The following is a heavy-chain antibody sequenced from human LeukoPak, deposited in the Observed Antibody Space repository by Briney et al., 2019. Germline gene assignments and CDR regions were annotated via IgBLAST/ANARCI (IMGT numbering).Heavy chain of an antibody. D-gene: IGHD1-26*01. CDR2: IYYSGST. V-gene: IGHV4-59*01. CDR1: GGSISSYY. CDR3: ARGVVGALPHDDYAFDI. Sequence: SETLSLTCTVSGGSISSYYWSWIRQPPGKGLEWIGYIYYSGSTNYNPSLKSRVTISVDTSKNQFSLKLGSVTAADTAVYYCARGVVGALPHDDYAFDIWGQGTMVTVSS. J-gene: IGHJ3*02.